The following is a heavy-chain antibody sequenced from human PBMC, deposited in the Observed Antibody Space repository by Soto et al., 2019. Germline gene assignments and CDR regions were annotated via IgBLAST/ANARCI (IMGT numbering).Heavy chain of an antibody. V-gene: IGHV3-7*01. J-gene: IGHJ4*02. D-gene: IGHD3-22*01. CDR3: ATICYNDCGFGY. CDR2: INQDVSQK. CDR1: GFTFSRYW. Sequence: GGSLRLSCAASGFTFSRYWMTWVRQAPGKGLEWVANINQDVSQKLYVDSVRGRFTISRDDAKDSGYLQMNNLRAGDTAVEYCATICYNDCGFGYRGQGTLFSVSS.